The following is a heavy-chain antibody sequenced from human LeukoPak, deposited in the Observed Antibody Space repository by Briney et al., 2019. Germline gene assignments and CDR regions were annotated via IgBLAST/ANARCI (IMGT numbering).Heavy chain of an antibody. J-gene: IGHJ6*03. CDR1: GYTFTSYY. CDR3: ASGSGSGWYPVNYYYYMDV. Sequence: ASVKVSCKASGYTFTSYYMHWVRQAPGQGLEWMGIINPSGGSTSYAQKFQGRVTMTRDMSTSTVYMELSSLRSEDTAVYYCASGSGSGWYPVNYYYYMDVWGKGTTVTISS. V-gene: IGHV1-46*01. CDR2: INPSGGST. D-gene: IGHD6-19*01.